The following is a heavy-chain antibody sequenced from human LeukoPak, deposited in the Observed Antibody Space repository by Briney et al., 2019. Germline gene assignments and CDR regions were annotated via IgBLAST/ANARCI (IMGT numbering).Heavy chain of an antibody. CDR2: FSCSGGST. D-gene: IGHD5-18*01. CDR3: AKCVETARCRYFDY. Sequence: GGSLRLSCAASGFTLSRYPMSWVRQAPGKGLEWVSAFSCSGGSTYYADSVKGRFTISRDNSKNTLYLQMNSLRAEDTAVYYCAKCVETARCRYFDYCGQGTLVTVSS. J-gene: IGHJ4*02. V-gene: IGHV3-23*01. CDR1: GFTLSRYP.